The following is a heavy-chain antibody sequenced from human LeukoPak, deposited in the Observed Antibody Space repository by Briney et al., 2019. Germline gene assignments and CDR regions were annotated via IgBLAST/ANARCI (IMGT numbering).Heavy chain of an antibody. CDR3: ARDYGGPSWFGGIDY. Sequence: ASVKVSCKASGHTFTGYYMHWVRQAPGQGLEWVGWINPKSGGTHYAQKFQGRVTMTGDTSIRAAYMELSRLTSDDTAVYYCARDYGGPSWFGGIDYWGQGTLVTVSS. V-gene: IGHV1-2*02. CDR2: INPKSGGT. J-gene: IGHJ4*02. D-gene: IGHD3-10*01. CDR1: GHTFTGYY.